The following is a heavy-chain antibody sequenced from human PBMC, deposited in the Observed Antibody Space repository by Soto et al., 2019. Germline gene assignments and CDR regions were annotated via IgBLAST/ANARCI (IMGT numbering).Heavy chain of an antibody. CDR1: GFTFSSYA. J-gene: IGHJ3*02. D-gene: IGHD2-15*01. CDR2: ISYDGSNK. CDR3: PREEGYCSGGSCYPDAFDI. Sequence: QVQLVESGGGVVQPGRSLRLSCAASGFTFSSYAMHWVRQAPGKGLEWVAVISYDGSNKYYADSVKGRFTISRDNSKNTLYLQMNSLRAEDTAVYYCPREEGYCSGGSCYPDAFDIWGQGTMVTVSS. V-gene: IGHV3-30-3*01.